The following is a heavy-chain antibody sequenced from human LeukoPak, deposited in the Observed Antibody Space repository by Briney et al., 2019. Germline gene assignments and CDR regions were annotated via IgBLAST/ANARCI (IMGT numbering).Heavy chain of an antibody. J-gene: IGHJ6*03. CDR2: IYTSGST. D-gene: IGHD2-15*01. CDR1: GGSISSGSYY. Sequence: SETLSLTCTVSGGSISSGSYYWSWIRQPAGKGLEGIGRIYTSGSTNYNPSLKSRVTRSVDKSKNQFSLKLSSVTAADTAVYYCARVGGCSGGSCYYWDYYYYMDVWGKGTTVTISS. V-gene: IGHV4-61*02. CDR3: ARVGGCSGGSCYYWDYYYYMDV.